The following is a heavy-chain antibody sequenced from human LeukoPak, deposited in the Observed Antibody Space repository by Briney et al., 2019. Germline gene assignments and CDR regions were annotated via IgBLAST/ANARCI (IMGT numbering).Heavy chain of an antibody. CDR2: IYYSGST. CDR1: GGSISSSSYY. D-gene: IGHD6-25*01. Sequence: SETLSLTCTVSGGSISSSSYYWGWIRQPPGKGLEWIGSIYYSGSTYYNPSLKSQVTISVDTSKNQFSLKLSSVTAADTAVYYCATTPTIAAGGYYYYYYMDVWGKGTTVTVSS. V-gene: IGHV4-39*01. J-gene: IGHJ6*03. CDR3: ATTPTIAAGGYYYYYYMDV.